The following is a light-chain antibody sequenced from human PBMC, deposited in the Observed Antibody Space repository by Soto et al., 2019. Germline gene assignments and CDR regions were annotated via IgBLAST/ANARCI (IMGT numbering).Light chain of an antibody. CDR3: QQLNSYPRT. J-gene: IGKJ1*01. V-gene: IGKV1-9*01. CDR2: GAS. CDR1: QSISRN. Sequence: DIQMTQSPSSLSASVGDRVTITCRASQSISRNLNWYQQKPGTAPKLLMFGASTLQSGVPSRFSGSGSGTEFTLTISSLQPEDFATYYCQQLNSYPRTFGQGTKVDIK.